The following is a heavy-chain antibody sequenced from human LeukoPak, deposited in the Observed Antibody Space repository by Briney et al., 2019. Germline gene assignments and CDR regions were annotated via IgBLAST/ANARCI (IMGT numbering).Heavy chain of an antibody. Sequence: ASVKVSCKVSGYTLTELSMHWVRQAPGKGLEWMGGFYPEDGETIYAQKFQGRVTMTEDTSTDTAYMELSSLRSEDTAVYYCATERALRCSSTSCYLGFDPWGQGTLVTVSS. D-gene: IGHD2-2*01. V-gene: IGHV1-24*01. CDR2: FYPEDGET. CDR1: GYTLTELS. J-gene: IGHJ5*02. CDR3: ATERALRCSSTSCYLGFDP.